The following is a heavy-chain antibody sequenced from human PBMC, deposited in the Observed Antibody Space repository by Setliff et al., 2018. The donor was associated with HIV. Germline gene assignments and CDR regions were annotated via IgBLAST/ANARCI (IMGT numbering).Heavy chain of an antibody. CDR3: ARSGGDCSGISCYSLWFDP. V-gene: IGHV3-23*01. D-gene: IGHD2-15*01. J-gene: IGHJ5*02. Sequence: PGGSLRLSCAASGFTFSSYAMSWVRQAPGKGLEWVSIITAGGTTYYADSVKGRFTISRDNSKSTLYLQMNSLRTEDTAVYYCARSGGDCSGISCYSLWFDPWGHGTLVTVSS. CDR1: GFTFSSYA. CDR2: ITAGGTT.